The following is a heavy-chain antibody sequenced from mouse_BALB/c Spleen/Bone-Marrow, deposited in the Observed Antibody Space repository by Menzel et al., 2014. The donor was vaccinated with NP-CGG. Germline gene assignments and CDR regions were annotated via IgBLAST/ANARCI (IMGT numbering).Heavy chain of an antibody. D-gene: IGHD2-1*01. CDR3: ARDGNYRYAMDY. J-gene: IGHJ4*01. CDR2: INPSNGRT. CDR1: GFTFTSYW. Sequence: QVQLKQSGDELVKPGASVKLSCMASGFTFTSYWIHWVKQRPGQGPEWIGEINPSNGRTNYNEKFKSKATLTEDKSSSTAYMQLSSLTSEDSAVYYCARDGNYRYAMDYWVKEPQSPSPQ. V-gene: IGHV1S81*02.